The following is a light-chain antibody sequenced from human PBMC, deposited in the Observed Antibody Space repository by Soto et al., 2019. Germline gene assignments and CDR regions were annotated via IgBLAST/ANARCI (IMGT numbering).Light chain of an antibody. CDR2: EVS. CDR3: SSYTSSSTPYV. J-gene: IGLJ1*01. V-gene: IGLV2-14*01. CDR1: SSDVGGYNY. Sequence: QSVPAQPASVSGSPGQSITIPCPGTSSDVGGYNYVSWYQQHPGKAPKLMIYEVSNRPSGVSNRFSGSKSGNTSSLTISGLQAEDEADYYCSSYTSSSTPYVFGTGTKVTVL.